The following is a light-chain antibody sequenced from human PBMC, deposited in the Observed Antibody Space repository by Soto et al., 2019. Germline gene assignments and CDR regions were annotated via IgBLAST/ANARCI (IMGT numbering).Light chain of an antibody. V-gene: IGKV3-20*01. CDR3: QQYGYSPRT. J-gene: IGKJ1*01. CDR2: DAS. CDR1: QSFSSTS. Sequence: IVFTQAPSTPSLSPGEGATPSCRASQSFSSTSLAWYQQKPGQAPRLLIYDASSRATDIPDRFSGSGSGTDFTLTLSSLEPEDFAVYYCQQYGYSPRTFGQGTKVDIK.